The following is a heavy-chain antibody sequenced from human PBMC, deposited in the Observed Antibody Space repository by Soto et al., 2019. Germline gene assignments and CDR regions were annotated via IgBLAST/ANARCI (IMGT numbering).Heavy chain of an antibody. J-gene: IGHJ4*02. Sequence: SGGSLRLSCAASGFTFSAYVTSWVRQAPGKGLEWVSSITSSGGGTYYADSVKGRFTVSRDNSKNTVYLQMNSLRDEDTAVYYCAKLTAAWGQGTLVTVSS. CDR3: AKLTAA. D-gene: IGHD6-13*01. V-gene: IGHV3-23*01. CDR2: ITSSGGGT. CDR1: GFTFSAYV.